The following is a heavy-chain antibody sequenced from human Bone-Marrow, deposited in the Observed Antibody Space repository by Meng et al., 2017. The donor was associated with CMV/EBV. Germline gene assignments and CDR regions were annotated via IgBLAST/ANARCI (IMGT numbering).Heavy chain of an antibody. CDR2: IYWNDDK. D-gene: IGHD3-16*02. CDR1: GFSLRTSGAG. V-gene: IGHV2-5*01. J-gene: IGHJ4*02. CDR3: AHGRRYYNYIWGSYRPVFDY. Sequence: SGPTLVKPTQTLTLTCTFSGFSLRTSGAGVGWMRQPPGKALEWLALIYWNDDKNYSPSLRGRLTMTKDTSRNLVVLKMTNMDPVDTATYYCAHGRRYYNYIWGSYRPVFDYWGQGIRVTVSS.